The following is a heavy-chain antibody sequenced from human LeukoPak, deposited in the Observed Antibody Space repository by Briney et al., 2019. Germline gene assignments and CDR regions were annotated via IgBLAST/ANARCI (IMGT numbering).Heavy chain of an antibody. Sequence: PSETLSLTCAVYGGSFSGYYWSWIRQPPGKGLEWIGEINHSGSTNYNPSLRSRVTISVATSKNQFSLKLSSVTAAETAVYYCARYYYGSGSSFDYWGQGTLVTVSS. D-gene: IGHD3-10*01. CDR1: GGSFSGYY. CDR3: ARYYYGSGSSFDY. V-gene: IGHV4-34*01. CDR2: INHSGST. J-gene: IGHJ4*02.